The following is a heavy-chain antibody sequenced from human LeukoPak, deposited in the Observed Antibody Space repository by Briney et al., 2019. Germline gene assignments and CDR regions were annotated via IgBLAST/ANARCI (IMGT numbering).Heavy chain of an antibody. D-gene: IGHD6-6*01. CDR1: GYTFTGYY. Sequence: AAVKVSCKASGYTFTGYYIHWVRQAPGQGLEWMGWINPNSGGTNYAQNFQGRVTMTRDTSISTAYMELSRLRSDDTAMYYCAREHSSSSGTVFDYWGQGPLVTVSS. CDR2: INPNSGGT. J-gene: IGHJ4*02. V-gene: IGHV1-2*02. CDR3: AREHSSSSGTVFDY.